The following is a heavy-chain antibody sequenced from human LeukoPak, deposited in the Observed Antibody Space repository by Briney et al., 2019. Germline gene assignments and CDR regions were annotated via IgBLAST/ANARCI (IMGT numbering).Heavy chain of an antibody. CDR2: IYYSGST. J-gene: IGHJ2*01. CDR3: ARGTGGCYFDL. V-gene: IGHV4-59*01. D-gene: IGHD1/OR15-1a*01. Sequence: SETLSLTCTVSGGSISSYYWSWIRQPPGKGLEWIGYIYYSGSTNYNPSLKSRVTISIDTSKNQFSLKLTSVTAADTAVYYCARGTGGCYFDLWGRGTLVTVSS. CDR1: GGSISSYY.